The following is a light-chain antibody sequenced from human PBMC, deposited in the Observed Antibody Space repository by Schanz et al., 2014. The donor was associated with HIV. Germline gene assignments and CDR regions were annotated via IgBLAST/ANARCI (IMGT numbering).Light chain of an antibody. CDR1: QSISSSL. Sequence: IVLTQSPGTLSLSPGERGTLSCRASQSISSSLLAWYQKKPGQAPTLLIYAASSRASGIPDRFSGSGSGTDFTLTISRLEPEDFTVYYCQHYGGSPGTFGRGTKLEI. CDR2: AAS. J-gene: IGKJ2*01. CDR3: QHYGGSPGT. V-gene: IGKV3-20*01.